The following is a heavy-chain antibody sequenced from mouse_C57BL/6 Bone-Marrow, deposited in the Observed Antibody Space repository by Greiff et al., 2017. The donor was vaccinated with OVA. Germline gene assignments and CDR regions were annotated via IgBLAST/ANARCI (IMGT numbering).Heavy chain of an antibody. Sequence: VQLQQSGAELVRPGTSVKVSCKASGYAFTNYLIEWVKQRPGQGLEWIGVINPGSGGTNYNEKFKGKATLTADKSSSTAYMQLSSLTSEDSAVYVCARKRTGPYWYFDVWGTGTTVTVSS. J-gene: IGHJ1*03. CDR1: GYAFTNYL. CDR3: ARKRTGPYWYFDV. V-gene: IGHV1-54*01. CDR2: INPGSGGT. D-gene: IGHD4-1*01.